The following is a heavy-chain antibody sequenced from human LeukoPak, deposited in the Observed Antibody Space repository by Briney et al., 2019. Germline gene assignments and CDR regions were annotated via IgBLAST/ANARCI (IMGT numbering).Heavy chain of an antibody. D-gene: IGHD2-2*01. J-gene: IGHJ4*02. CDR2: IYSAGTDT. CDR1: GYCCTNYW. Sequence: GEPLISSCKCSGYCCTNYWIGGVRDMPRKVLGWVGIIYSAGTDTRYSPSFQGQVTISVDKSISNAYLQLSSLKASDTAVYYCARYDRMAGSTDYYFDYWGQGTLVTAAS. CDR3: ARYDRMAGSTDYYFDY. V-gene: IGHV5-51*01.